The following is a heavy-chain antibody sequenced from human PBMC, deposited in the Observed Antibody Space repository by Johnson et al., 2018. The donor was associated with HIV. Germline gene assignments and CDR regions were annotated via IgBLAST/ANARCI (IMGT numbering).Heavy chain of an antibody. CDR3: APLGGDYVPDAAEI. J-gene: IGHJ3*02. CDR1: GFTFAEFT. D-gene: IGHD4-17*01. V-gene: IGHV3-43*01. Sequence: VPLVESGRVVAQPGGSLRLSCAPSGFTFAEFTMHWVRQAPGKGLEWVSLISWDGSITSYADSVKGRFTISRDNNKDSLYLQMNSLRTEDTAFYYCAPLGGDYVPDAAEIWGQGTMVTISS. CDR2: ISWDGSIT.